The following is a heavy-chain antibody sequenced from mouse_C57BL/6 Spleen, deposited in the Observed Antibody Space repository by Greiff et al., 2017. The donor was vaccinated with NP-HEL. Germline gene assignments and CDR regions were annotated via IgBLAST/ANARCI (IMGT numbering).Heavy chain of an antibody. CDR1: GYSFTSYY. Sequence: QVQLQQSGPELVKPGASVKISCKASGYSFTSYYIHWVKQRPGQGLEWIGWIYPGSGNTKYNEKFKGKATLTADTTSSTAYMQPSSLTSEDSAVYYCARRKDSSGPTDYFDYWGQGTTLTVSS. V-gene: IGHV1-66*01. CDR2: IYPGSGNT. D-gene: IGHD3-2*02. CDR3: ARRKDSSGPTDYFDY. J-gene: IGHJ2*01.